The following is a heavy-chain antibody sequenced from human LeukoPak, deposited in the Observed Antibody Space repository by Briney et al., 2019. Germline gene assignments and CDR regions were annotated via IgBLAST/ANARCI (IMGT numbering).Heavy chain of an antibody. CDR3: ARGRPHGNDY. Sequence: GGSLRLSCAASGFTFSSYWMYWVRQAPGKGLVWVSRIASDGSSTTYADSVKGRFSISRDNAKNTLYLQMNSLRVEDTAVYYCARGRPHGNDYWGQGTLVTVS. CDR1: GFTFSSYW. J-gene: IGHJ4*02. D-gene: IGHD4-23*01. V-gene: IGHV3-74*01. CDR2: IASDGSST.